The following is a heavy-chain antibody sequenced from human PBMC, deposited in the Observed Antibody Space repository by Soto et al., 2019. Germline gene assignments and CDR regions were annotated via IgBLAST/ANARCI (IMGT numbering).Heavy chain of an antibody. CDR3: ARGGGIYSISWPLDY. V-gene: IGHV1-18*04. CDR2: TSDYNGNT. CDR1: GYTFTNYG. D-gene: IGHD6-13*01. J-gene: IGHJ4*02. Sequence: ASVKVSCKASGYTFTNYGISRVRQAPGQGLEWMGWTSDYNGNTNYAQKFQGRVTLTTDTPTSTAYMELRSLRSDDTAVYYCARGGGIYSISWPLDYWGQGTLVTVSS.